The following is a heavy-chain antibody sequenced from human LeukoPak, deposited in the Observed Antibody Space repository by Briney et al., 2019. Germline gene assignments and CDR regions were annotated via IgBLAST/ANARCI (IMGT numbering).Heavy chain of an antibody. J-gene: IGHJ4*02. Sequence: GGSLRLSCAASGFTFSSYAMSWVRQAPGKGLEWVSAISGSGGSTYYADSVKGRFTISRDNSKNTLYLQMNSLRAEDTAVYYCAKVGPYYYDSSGYYSEYWGQGTLVTVSS. CDR3: AKVGPYYYDSSGYYSEY. V-gene: IGHV3-23*01. CDR1: GFTFSSYA. D-gene: IGHD3-22*01. CDR2: ISGSGGST.